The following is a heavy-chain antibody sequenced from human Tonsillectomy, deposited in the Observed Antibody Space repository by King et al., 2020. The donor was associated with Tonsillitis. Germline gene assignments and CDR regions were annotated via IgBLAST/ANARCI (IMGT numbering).Heavy chain of an antibody. CDR1: GFTVSSNH. Sequence: VQLVESGGGLIQPGGSLRLSCAASGFTVSSNHMSWVRQTPGKGLEWVSAIYNGGNRFYADFVQGRFTISRDNSKNTVYLEMNSLRVEDTAVYYCARDPRVVGEEGGFDYWGQGTLVTVSS. CDR3: ARDPRVVGEEGGFDY. V-gene: IGHV3-53*01. CDR2: IYNGGNR. J-gene: IGHJ4*02. D-gene: IGHD1-26*01.